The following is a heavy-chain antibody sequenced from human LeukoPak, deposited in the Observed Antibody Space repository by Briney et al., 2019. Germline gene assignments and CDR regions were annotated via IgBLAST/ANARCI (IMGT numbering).Heavy chain of an antibody. D-gene: IGHD3-22*01. CDR1: GDSISNYY. Sequence: SETLSLTCSVSGDSISNYYWSWIRQPPGKGLEWIGEINHSGSTNYNPSLKSRVTISVDTSKNQFSLKLSSVTAADTAVYYCARHPLDSSGYPWYFDYWGQGTLVTVSS. J-gene: IGHJ4*02. V-gene: IGHV4-34*01. CDR3: ARHPLDSSGYPWYFDY. CDR2: INHSGST.